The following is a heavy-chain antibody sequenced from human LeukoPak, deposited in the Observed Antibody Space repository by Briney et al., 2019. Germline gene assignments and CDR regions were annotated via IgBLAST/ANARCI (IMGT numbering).Heavy chain of an antibody. J-gene: IGHJ4*02. V-gene: IGHV4-59*01. CDR3: ARGGGISSGSLAY. D-gene: IGHD3-10*01. Sequence: SETLSLTCTVSGGSISSYYWSWIRQPPGKGLEWIGYIYYSGSTNYNPSLKSRVTISVDTSKNQFSLKLSSVTAADTAVYYCARGGGISSGSLAYWGQGTLVTVSS. CDR1: GGSISSYY. CDR2: IYYSGST.